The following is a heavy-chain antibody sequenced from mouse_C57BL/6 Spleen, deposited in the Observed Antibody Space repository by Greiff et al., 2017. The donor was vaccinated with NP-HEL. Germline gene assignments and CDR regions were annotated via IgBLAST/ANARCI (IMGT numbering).Heavy chain of an antibody. CDR3: ARRHPSGVYYWSFAY. CDR1: GYTFTDYY. Sequence: EVQLQQSGPELVKPGASVKISCKASGYTFTDYYMHWVKQSHGKSLEWIGDINPNNGGTSYNQKFKGKATLTVDKSSSTAYMELRSLTSEDSAVYYCARRHPSGVYYWSFAYWGQGTPVTVSA. V-gene: IGHV1-26*01. CDR2: INPNNGGT. J-gene: IGHJ3*01. D-gene: IGHD2-14*01.